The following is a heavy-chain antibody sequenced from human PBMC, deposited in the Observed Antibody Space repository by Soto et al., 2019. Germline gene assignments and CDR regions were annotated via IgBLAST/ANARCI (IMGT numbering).Heavy chain of an antibody. D-gene: IGHD3-22*01. CDR3: ARLIDRDWFDP. CDR2: IYYDGST. CDR1: GGSISSYS. J-gene: IGHJ5*02. V-gene: IGHV4-59*08. Sequence: QVQLQESGPGLLRPSETLSLNCTVSGGSISSYSWSWIRQSPGKGLEWIGYIYYDGSTDYNPSLKCRVTISVDTSQNQLSLKLSSVTAADTAVYYCARLIDRDWFDPWGQGTLVTVSS.